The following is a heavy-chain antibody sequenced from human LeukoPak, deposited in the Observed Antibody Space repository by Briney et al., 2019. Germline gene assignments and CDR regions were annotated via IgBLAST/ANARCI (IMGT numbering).Heavy chain of an antibody. CDR3: ARDVRNRVGLNYYHQYMDV. Sequence: GGSLRLSCAASRITFIHYWMSWVRQAPGKGLEWVANINQDGSEKYYVDSVKGRFIISRDNAENSVYLHMNSLRADDTAVYYCARDVRNRVGLNYYHQYMDVWGKGTTVTVSS. CDR2: INQDGSEK. J-gene: IGHJ6*03. V-gene: IGHV3-7*01. CDR1: RITFIHYW. D-gene: IGHD1-26*01.